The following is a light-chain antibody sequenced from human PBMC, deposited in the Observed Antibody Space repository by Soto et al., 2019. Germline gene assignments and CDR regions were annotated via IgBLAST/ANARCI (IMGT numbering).Light chain of an antibody. CDR2: DAS. J-gene: IGKJ2*01. Sequence: EIVLTQSPATLSLSPGERATLSCRASQSVGTFLAWNQQKPDQAPRLIIYDASNRATGIPARFSGTGSGTDFALTNTSVEPEVFAVYYCQHRTNWPRTFGQGTKLDIK. V-gene: IGKV3-11*01. CDR1: QSVGTF. CDR3: QHRTNWPRT.